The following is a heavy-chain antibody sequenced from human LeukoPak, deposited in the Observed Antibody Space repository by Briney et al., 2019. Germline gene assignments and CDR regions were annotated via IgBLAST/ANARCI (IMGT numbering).Heavy chain of an antibody. J-gene: IGHJ4*02. CDR2: INHSGST. CDR3: ARRRGYDSSGYDY. Sequence: PSETLSLTCAVYGGSFSGYYWSWIRQPPGKGMEWIGVINHSGSTNYNTSLKSRVTISVGQSKNQFSLKLSSVTAADTAVDYCARRRGYDSSGYDYWGQGTLVTVSS. CDR1: GGSFSGYY. D-gene: IGHD3-22*01. V-gene: IGHV4-34*01.